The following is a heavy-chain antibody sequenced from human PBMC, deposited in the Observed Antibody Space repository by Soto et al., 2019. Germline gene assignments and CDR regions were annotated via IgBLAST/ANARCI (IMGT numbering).Heavy chain of an antibody. CDR3: AKDARYSNTWYYFDY. CDR2: ISGSGGNT. V-gene: IGHV3-23*01. Sequence: GVLRLCCAASGFIFSSYAMTWVRQAPGKGLEWVSGISGSGGNTYYADSVKGRFTISRDNSKKMLYLQMNSLRAEDTAVYYCAKDARYSNTWYYFDYWGQGTLVTVSS. J-gene: IGHJ4*02. CDR1: GFIFSSYA. D-gene: IGHD5-12*01.